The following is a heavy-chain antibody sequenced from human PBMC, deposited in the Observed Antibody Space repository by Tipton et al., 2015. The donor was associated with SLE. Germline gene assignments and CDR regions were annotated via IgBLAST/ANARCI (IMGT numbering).Heavy chain of an antibody. V-gene: IGHV3-7*01. CDR3: AREDSNYFYYYYYYMDV. CDR1: GFTFSSYW. D-gene: IGHD4-11*01. J-gene: IGHJ6*03. Sequence: SLRLSCAASGFTFSSYWMSWVRQAPGKGLEWVANIKQDGSEKYYVDSVKGRFTISRDNSKNTLYLQMNSLRAEDTAVYYCAREDSNYFYYYYYYMDVWGKGTTVTVSS. CDR2: IKQDGSEK.